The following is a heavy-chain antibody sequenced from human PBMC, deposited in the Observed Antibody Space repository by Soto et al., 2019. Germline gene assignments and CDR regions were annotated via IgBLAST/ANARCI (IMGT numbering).Heavy chain of an antibody. CDR2: IYYSGST. Sequence: PSETLSLTCTVSGGSISSYYWSWIRQPPGKGLEWIGYIYYSGSTNYNPSLKSRVTISVDTSKNQFSLKLSSVTAADTAVYYCARTEDGYSYGIEYVDYWGQGTLVTVS. V-gene: IGHV4-59*01. D-gene: IGHD5-18*01. J-gene: IGHJ4*02. CDR1: GGSISSYY. CDR3: ARTEDGYSYGIEYVDY.